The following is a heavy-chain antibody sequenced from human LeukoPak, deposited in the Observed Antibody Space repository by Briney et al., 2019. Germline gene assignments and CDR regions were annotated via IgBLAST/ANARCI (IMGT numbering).Heavy chain of an antibody. J-gene: IGHJ2*01. V-gene: IGHV4-4*02. CDR2: IYHSGST. Sequence: SETLSLTCAVSGGSISSSNWWSWVRQPPGKGLEWIGEIYHSGSTNYNPSLKSRVTISVDTSKNQFSLKLSSVTAADTAVYYCARVGDYSSYGYFDLWGRGTLVTVSS. D-gene: IGHD6-13*01. CDR1: GGSISSSNW. CDR3: ARVGDYSSYGYFDL.